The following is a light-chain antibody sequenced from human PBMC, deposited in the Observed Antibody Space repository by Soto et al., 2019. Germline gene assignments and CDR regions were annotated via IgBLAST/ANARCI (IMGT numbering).Light chain of an antibody. CDR3: QHYNSYSWT. J-gene: IGKJ1*01. CDR1: QSISNW. V-gene: IGKV1-5*01. CDR2: DAS. Sequence: DIQMTQSPSTLSASVGDRVTITCRASQSISNWLAWYQQKPVKAPKLLIYDASRLESVFPSSFSGTRSGTDFNLPISTLQPDYVATYYDQHYNSYSWTFGQVTQVEIK.